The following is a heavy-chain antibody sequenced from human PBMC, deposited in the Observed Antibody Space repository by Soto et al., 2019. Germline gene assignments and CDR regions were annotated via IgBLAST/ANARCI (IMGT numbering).Heavy chain of an antibody. CDR3: ASRFKGLAAPMTL. V-gene: IGHV4-39*01. CDR1: GDSISDTFYY. D-gene: IGHD3-16*01. CDR2: IHYSGTT. J-gene: IGHJ1*01. Sequence: SEKLSLTWRVSGDSISDTFYYWGWVRQSTGKGLEWIGSIHYSGTTQFRPSLKTRVTISVDTSKNEFYLRLRSVTAADTAIYFVASRFKGLAAPMTLWGQGTPVIVSA.